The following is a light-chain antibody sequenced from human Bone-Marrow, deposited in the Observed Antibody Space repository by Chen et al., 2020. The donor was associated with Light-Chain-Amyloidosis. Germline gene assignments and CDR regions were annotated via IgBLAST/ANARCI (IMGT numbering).Light chain of an antibody. J-gene: IGLJ1*01. CDR1: SSDVGGDNH. CDR3: SSYTSTNTLV. CDR2: EVT. V-gene: IGLV2-14*01. Sequence: HSALTQPASVSGSPGHSITISCTGTSSDVGGDNHVSWYQQHPDKAPKLMIYEVTNRPSWAPDRFSGSRADNTASLTISGLQTEDDADYVCSSYTSTNTLVCGSGTRVTVL.